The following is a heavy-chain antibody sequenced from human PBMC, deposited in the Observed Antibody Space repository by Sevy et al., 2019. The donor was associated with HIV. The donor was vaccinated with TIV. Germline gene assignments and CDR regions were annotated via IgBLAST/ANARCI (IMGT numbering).Heavy chain of an antibody. CDR3: AREGCTKPHDY. CDR1: GFTFSKYS. CDR2: LSFGCGEI. V-gene: IGHV3-23*01. J-gene: IGHJ4*02. Sequence: GGSLRLSCAASGFTFSKYSMSWVRQPPGKGLEWVSTLSFGCGEINYADSVKGRFTISRVNSEGSVYLQMNNLRPEDTVVYYCAREGCTKPHDYWGQGTLVTVSS. D-gene: IGHD2-8*01.